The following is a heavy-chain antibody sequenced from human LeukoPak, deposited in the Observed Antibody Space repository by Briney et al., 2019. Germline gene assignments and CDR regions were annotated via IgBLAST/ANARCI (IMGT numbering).Heavy chain of an antibody. D-gene: IGHD7-27*01. Sequence: GGSLRLSCAASGFTFDDYGMSWVRQAPGKGLEWVANIKQDGSEKYYVDAVKGRFTISRDNAKNSLYLQMNSLRAEDTAVYNCAREKMGTSPWPSTKPYWYFDLWGRGTLVTVSS. V-gene: IGHV3-7*01. J-gene: IGHJ2*01. CDR3: AREKMGTSPWPSTKPYWYFDL. CDR2: IKQDGSEK. CDR1: GFTFDDYG.